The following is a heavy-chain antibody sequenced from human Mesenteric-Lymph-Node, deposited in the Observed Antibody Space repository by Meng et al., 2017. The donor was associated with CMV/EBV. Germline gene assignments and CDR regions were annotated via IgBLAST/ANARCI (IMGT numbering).Heavy chain of an antibody. Sequence: GESLKISCAASGFTFSSYDMNWVRQAPGKGLERISYISGSGTSIHYAESVKGRFTISRDNAKNSVYLEMNSLRADDTAVYYCANMVYALSFDSWGQGTLVTVSS. V-gene: IGHV3-48*03. CDR2: ISGSGTSI. CDR1: GFTFSSYD. D-gene: IGHD2-8*01. CDR3: ANMVYALSFDS. J-gene: IGHJ4*02.